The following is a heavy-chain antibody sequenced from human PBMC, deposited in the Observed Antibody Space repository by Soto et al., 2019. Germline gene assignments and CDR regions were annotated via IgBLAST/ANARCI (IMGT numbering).Heavy chain of an antibody. CDR2: IDGSGGIT. V-gene: IGHV3-23*01. Sequence: PGGSLRLSCAASGFTFGTTDMSWVRQAPGEGLEWVSTIDGSGGITYYADSVKGRFTISRDNSRNTVYLQMSSLRGDDTALYYCVKNSGWFNTWGQGA. CDR3: VKNSGWFNT. J-gene: IGHJ5*02. D-gene: IGHD3-10*01. CDR1: GFTFGTTD.